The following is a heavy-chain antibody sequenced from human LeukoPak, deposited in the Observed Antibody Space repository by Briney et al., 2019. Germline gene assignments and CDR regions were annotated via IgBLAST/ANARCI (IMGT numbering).Heavy chain of an antibody. CDR2: IRYDGSDK. V-gene: IGHV3-30*02. CDR3: AKEGTASKPSDLDY. Sequence: GGSLRLSCAASGFIFTDYGMHWVRQAPGKGLQWLTFIRYDGSDKYYADSVKGRFTISRDNSKNTLYLQMNSLTSEDTAVYYCAKEGTASKPSDLDYWGQGILVTVCS. D-gene: IGHD1/OR15-1a*01. J-gene: IGHJ4*02. CDR1: GFIFTDYG.